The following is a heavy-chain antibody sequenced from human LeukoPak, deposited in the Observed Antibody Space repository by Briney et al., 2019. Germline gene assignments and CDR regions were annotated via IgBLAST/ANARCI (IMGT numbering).Heavy chain of an antibody. J-gene: IGHJ4*02. CDR1: GFTFSSYG. V-gene: IGHV3-30*18. CDR3: AKRLNHDYGGYSGWHYFDY. CDR2: ISYDGRNK. Sequence: PGRSLRLSCAASGFTFSSYGMHWVRQAPGKGLEWVAVISYDGRNKYYADSVKGRFTISRDNSKNTLYLQMNSLRAEDTAVYYCAKRLNHDYGGYSGWHYFDYWGQGTLVTVSS. D-gene: IGHD4-17*01.